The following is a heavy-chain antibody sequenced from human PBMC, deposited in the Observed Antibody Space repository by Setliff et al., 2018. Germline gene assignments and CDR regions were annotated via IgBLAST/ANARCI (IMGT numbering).Heavy chain of an antibody. CDR2: ISRDGSST. J-gene: IGHJ4*02. Sequence: GGSLRLSCAASGFTFSDYWMYWVRQAPGKGLVWVSRISRDGSSTAYADSVKGRLAISRDNSKDTLYLQMNSLRPEDTAVYYCGRTCSGSGCYAGLESWGQGTPVTVSS. V-gene: IGHV3-74*01. CDR3: GRTCSGSGCYAGLES. CDR1: GFTFSDYW. D-gene: IGHD2-15*01.